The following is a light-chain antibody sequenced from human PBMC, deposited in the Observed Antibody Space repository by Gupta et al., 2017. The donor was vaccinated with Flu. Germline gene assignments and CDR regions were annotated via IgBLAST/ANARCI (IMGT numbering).Light chain of an antibody. CDR1: EDIRSY. V-gene: IGKV1-9*01. CDR3: QQSSDYPPYT. J-gene: IGKJ3*01. Sequence: DIQLTQSPSFVSASVGDRVIITCRASEDIRSYLAWYQEKPGKAPRLLIYGASTWQSGVPSRFSGSGFGKELTLTISSRQQEDFATYYCQQSSDYPPYTFGHGTKVDFK. CDR2: GAS.